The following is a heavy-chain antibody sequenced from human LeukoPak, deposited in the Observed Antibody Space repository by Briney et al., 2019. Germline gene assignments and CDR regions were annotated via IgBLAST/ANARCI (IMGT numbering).Heavy chain of an antibody. Sequence: GGSLRLSCAASGFPFSSYAMGWVRQAPARGLDWVSGISSSGGTTYYADSVKGRFTISRDNSKNTLSLQMNSLRAEDTAVYYCAREASHVSGMDVWGQGTTVTVSS. CDR1: GFPFSSYA. CDR2: ISSSGGTT. CDR3: AREASHVSGMDV. V-gene: IGHV3-23*01. J-gene: IGHJ6*02.